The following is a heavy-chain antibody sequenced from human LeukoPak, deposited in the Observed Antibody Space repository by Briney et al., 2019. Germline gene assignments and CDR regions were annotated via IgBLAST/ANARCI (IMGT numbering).Heavy chain of an antibody. CDR3: VRDHYFVVGPAAGTFDI. Sequence: GGSLRLSCAASGFTFNNYAMSWVRQAPGRGLEWVSAISSGGDYTNSADSVKGRFTISRDNAKNSLYLQMNSLRAEDTAVYFCVRDHYFVVGPAAGTFDIWGQGTMVTVSS. V-gene: IGHV3-21*01. J-gene: IGHJ3*02. D-gene: IGHD2-2*01. CDR2: ISSGGDYT. CDR1: GFTFNNYA.